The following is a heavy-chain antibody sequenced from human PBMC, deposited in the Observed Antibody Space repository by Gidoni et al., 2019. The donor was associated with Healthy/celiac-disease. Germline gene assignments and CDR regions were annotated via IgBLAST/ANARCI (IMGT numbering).Heavy chain of an antibody. CDR3: AREGVAAAGTPNWFDP. V-gene: IGHV4-59*01. D-gene: IGHD6-13*01. CDR2: IYYSGST. J-gene: IGHJ5*02. Sequence: QVQLQESGPGLVKPSETLSLTCTVSGGSISSYYWSWIRQPPGKGLEWIGYIYYSGSTNYNPSLKSRVTISVDTSKNQFSLKLSSVTAADTAVYYCAREGVAAAGTPNWFDPWGQGTLVTVCS. CDR1: GGSISSYY.